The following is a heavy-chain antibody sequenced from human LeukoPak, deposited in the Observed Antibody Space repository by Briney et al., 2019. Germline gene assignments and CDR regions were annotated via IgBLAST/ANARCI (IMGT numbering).Heavy chain of an antibody. Sequence: PGGSLRLSCAASGFTFSSYSMNWVRQAPGKGLEWVSYISSSSSTIYYADSVKGRFTISRDNAKNSLYLQMNSLRDEDTAVYYCARDVGGSYYFSYYYYYGMDVWGQGTTVTVSS. V-gene: IGHV3-48*02. CDR2: ISSSSSTI. J-gene: IGHJ6*02. D-gene: IGHD1-26*01. CDR1: GFTFSSYS. CDR3: ARDVGGSYYFSYYYYYGMDV.